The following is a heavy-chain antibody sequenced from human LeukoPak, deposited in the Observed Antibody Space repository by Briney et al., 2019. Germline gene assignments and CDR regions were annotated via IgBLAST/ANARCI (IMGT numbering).Heavy chain of an antibody. V-gene: IGHV4-59*01. CDR3: ARDRIAAAGKDYYYYGMDV. CDR1: GGSICSYS. J-gene: IGHJ6*02. Sequence: SETLSLTSTGSGGSICSYSWSWIRQPPGKGLWWIGYIYDRGRTNYNHSLKSRVTISVDTSKNQFSLKLSSVTAADTAVYYCARDRIAAAGKDYYYYGMDVWGQGTTVTVSS. D-gene: IGHD6-13*01. CDR2: IYDRGRT.